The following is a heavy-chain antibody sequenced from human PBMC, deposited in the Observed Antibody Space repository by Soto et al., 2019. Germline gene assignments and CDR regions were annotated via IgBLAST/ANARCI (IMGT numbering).Heavy chain of an antibody. V-gene: IGHV4-39*01. CDR3: ASMGDFWSGPVELDP. CDR2: VYYNGFT. D-gene: IGHD3-3*01. J-gene: IGHJ5*02. CDR1: GGSISSSNYY. Sequence: QLQLRESGPGLVKPSATLSLTCTVSGGSISSSNYYWAWLRQSPGKGLEWIGRVYYNGFTYYNPSLKSRVTISVDTAKNQFSLKRTSVTAADTAVYYCASMGDFWSGPVELDPLGQGTMVTVSS.